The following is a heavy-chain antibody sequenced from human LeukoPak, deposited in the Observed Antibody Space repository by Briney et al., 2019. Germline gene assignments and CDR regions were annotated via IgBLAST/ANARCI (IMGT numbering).Heavy chain of an antibody. D-gene: IGHD1-14*01. CDR2: LYSDGNT. J-gene: IGHJ4*02. CDR1: GFTVITND. V-gene: IGHV3-53*01. CDR3: ARGVEPLAANTLAY. Sequence: LPGGSLRLSCAASGFTVITNDMTWVRQAPGKGLKWDSVLYSDGNTKDADSVQGRFTISRDNSKNTLYLEMNSLSPDDTAVYYCARGVEPLAANTLAYWGQGTLVTVSS.